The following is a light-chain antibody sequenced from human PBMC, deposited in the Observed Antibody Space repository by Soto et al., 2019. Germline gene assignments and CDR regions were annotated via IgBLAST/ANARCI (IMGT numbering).Light chain of an antibody. J-gene: IGKJ5*01. Sequence: EIVLTQSPATLSFAPGERATLSSRASQSVSSYLAWHQQKPGQAPRLLIYDASNRATGIPARFSGSGSGTDFTLTISSLEPEDFAVYYCQQRSNWPITFGQGTRLEIK. V-gene: IGKV3-11*01. CDR1: QSVSSY. CDR3: QQRSNWPIT. CDR2: DAS.